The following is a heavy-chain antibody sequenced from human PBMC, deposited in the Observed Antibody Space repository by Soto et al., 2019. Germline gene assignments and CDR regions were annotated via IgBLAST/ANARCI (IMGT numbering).Heavy chain of an antibody. CDR1: FPSYP. Sequence: FPSYPMHWVRQAPGQGLEWMGIINPSGGSTSYAQKFQGRVTMTRDTSTSTVYMELSSLRSEDPAVYYCARAAVAGRKTNYFDYWGQGTLVTVSS. CDR3: ARAAVAGRKTNYFDY. V-gene: IGHV1-46*01. CDR2: INPSGGST. J-gene: IGHJ4*02. D-gene: IGHD6-19*01.